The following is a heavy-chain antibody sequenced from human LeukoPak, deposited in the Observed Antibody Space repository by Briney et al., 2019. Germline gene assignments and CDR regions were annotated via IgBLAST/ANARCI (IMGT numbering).Heavy chain of an antibody. CDR2: MKSDGSST. Sequence: PGGSLRLSCAASGFTFSSYWMHWVRQAPGKGLMWVSRMKSDGSSTSYAHSVKGRFPISRDNAKYTLSLHMTSLRAEDTAVYYCAVRQGGSYTGESDYWGQGSLVTVSS. CDR3: AVRQGGSYTGESDY. D-gene: IGHD3-10*01. V-gene: IGHV3-74*01. J-gene: IGHJ4*02. CDR1: GFTFSSYW.